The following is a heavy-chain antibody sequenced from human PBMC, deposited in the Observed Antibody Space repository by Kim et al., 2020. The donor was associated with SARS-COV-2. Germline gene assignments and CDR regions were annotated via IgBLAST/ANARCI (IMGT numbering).Heavy chain of an antibody. CDR3: ARAFCSSTSCYQGGYYFDY. V-gene: IGHV4-34*04. Sequence: LKSRASMSVDTSKNQFSLKLTSVTAADTAVYYCARAFCSSTSCYQGGYYFDYWGQGILVTVSS. J-gene: IGHJ4*02. D-gene: IGHD2-2*01.